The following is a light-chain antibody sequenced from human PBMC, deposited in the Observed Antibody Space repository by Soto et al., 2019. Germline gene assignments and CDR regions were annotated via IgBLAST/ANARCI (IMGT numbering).Light chain of an antibody. CDR3: QQSYSARYI. J-gene: IGKJ2*01. CDR1: QSISSY. V-gene: IGKV1-39*01. Sequence: DIQMTQSPSSLSASVGDRVTITCRASQSISSYLNWYQQKPGKAPKLLIYAASGLQSGVPSRFSGSGSGTEFTLTISSLQPEDFAIYYCQQSYSARYIFGQGTKVEIK. CDR2: AAS.